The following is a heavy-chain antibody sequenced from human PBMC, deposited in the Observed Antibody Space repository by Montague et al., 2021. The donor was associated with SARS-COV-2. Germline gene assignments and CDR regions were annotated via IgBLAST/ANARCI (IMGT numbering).Heavy chain of an antibody. V-gene: IGHV4-39*01. Sequence: SETLSLTRSVSGGSITDRTYYWGCIRQSPGKGLERIGAINYSGTTYYNPSLKSRVTISLDTAKNQFSLKMTSVTAADTAVYYCARHWGIAAAGNWGQGTQVTVSS. CDR3: ARHWGIAAAGN. J-gene: IGHJ4*02. CDR2: INYSGTT. D-gene: IGHD6-13*01. CDR1: GGSITDRTYY.